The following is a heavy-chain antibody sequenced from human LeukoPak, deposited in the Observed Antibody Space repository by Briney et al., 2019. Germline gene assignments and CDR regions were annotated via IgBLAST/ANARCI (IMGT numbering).Heavy chain of an antibody. CDR1: GFTFSDYY. CDR3: ARAGSGWYFEAFDI. Sequence: SGGSLRLSCAASGFTFSDYYMSWIRQAPGKGLEWVSYISSSGSTIYYADSVKGRFTISRDNAKNSLYLQMNSLRAGDPAVYYCARAGSGWYFEAFDIWGQGTMVTVSS. J-gene: IGHJ3*02. V-gene: IGHV3-11*01. CDR2: ISSSGSTI. D-gene: IGHD6-19*01.